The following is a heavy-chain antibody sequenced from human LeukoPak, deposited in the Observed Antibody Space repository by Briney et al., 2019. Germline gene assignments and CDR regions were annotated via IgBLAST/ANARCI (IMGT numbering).Heavy chain of an antibody. CDR3: AKDYLGFYDN. J-gene: IGHJ4*02. CDR1: RFTFSSYS. V-gene: IGHV3-23*01. Sequence: PPGGSLRLSCAASRFTFSSYSMNRVRQAPGKGLEWVSAMSGSGGSTYYADSVKGRFTISRDNSKNTLYLQMNSLRAEDTAVYYCAKDYLGFYDNWGQGTLVTVSS. D-gene: IGHD3-16*01. CDR2: MSGSGGST.